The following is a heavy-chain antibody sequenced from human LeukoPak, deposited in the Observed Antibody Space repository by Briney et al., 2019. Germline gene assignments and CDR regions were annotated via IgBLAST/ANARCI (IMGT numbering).Heavy chain of an antibody. V-gene: IGHV3-30-3*01. CDR1: GFAFSSYA. Sequence: GGSLRLSCAASGFAFSSYAMHWVRQAPGKGLEWVAVISYDGSNRYYADSVKGRFTISRDNSKNTLYLQMNSLRAEDTAVYYCAREELGSSLGFDPWGQGTLVTVSS. CDR3: AREELGSSLGFDP. CDR2: ISYDGSNR. J-gene: IGHJ5*02. D-gene: IGHD3-16*01.